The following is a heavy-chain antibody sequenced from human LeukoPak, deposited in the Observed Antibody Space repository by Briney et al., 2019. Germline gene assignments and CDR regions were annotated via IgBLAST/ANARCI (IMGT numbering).Heavy chain of an antibody. J-gene: IGHJ4*02. CDR1: GFTFINYG. Sequence: GGSLRLSCAASGFTFINYGINWVRQAPGKGLEWISYISSSSSMIYYADSVRGRFTISRDDAKNSVYLQMNSLRAEDTAVYYCTKEGPDYWGQGTLVTVSS. CDR2: ISSSSSMI. V-gene: IGHV3-48*01. CDR3: TKEGPDY.